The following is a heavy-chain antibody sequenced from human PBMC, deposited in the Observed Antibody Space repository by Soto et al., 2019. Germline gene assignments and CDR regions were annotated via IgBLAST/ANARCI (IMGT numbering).Heavy chain of an antibody. V-gene: IGHV3-48*03. D-gene: IGHD3-3*01. J-gene: IGHJ6*02. CDR2: ISSSGSTI. CDR1: GFTFSSYE. Sequence: ESVGGLVQPGGSLRLSCAASGFTFSSYEMNWVRQAPGKGLEWVSYISSSGSTIYYADSVKGRFTISRDNAKNSLYLQMNSLRAEDTAVYYCARDGATIFGVVDYYYGMDVWGQGTTVTVSS. CDR3: ARDGATIFGVVDYYYGMDV.